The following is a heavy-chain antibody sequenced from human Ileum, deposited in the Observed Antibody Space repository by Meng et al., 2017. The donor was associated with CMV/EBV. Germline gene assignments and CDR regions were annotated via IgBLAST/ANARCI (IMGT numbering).Heavy chain of an antibody. CDR2: MNPNSGNT. CDR1: GYTFTSYD. V-gene: IGHV1-8*02. Sequence: ASVKVSCKASGYTFTSYDINWVRQATGQGLEWMGWMNPNSGNTGYAQKFQGRVTMTRDTSTSTVYMELSSLRSEDTAVYYCARVQQLGESDYWGQGTLVTVSS. D-gene: IGHD6-13*01. CDR3: ARVQQLGESDY. J-gene: IGHJ4*02.